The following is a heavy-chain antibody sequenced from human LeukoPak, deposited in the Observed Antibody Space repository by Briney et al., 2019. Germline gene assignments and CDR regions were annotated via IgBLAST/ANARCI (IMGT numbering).Heavy chain of an antibody. Sequence: GGSLRLSCAASGFTFSSYWMNWVRQAPGKGLVWVSRINSDGSSTSYADSVKGRFTISRDNAKNTLYLQMNSLRAEDTAVYYCARDQWYYDSSGYGAFDIWGQGTMVTVSS. CDR1: GFTFSSYW. CDR3: ARDQWYYDSSGYGAFDI. J-gene: IGHJ3*02. V-gene: IGHV3-74*01. CDR2: INSDGSST. D-gene: IGHD3-22*01.